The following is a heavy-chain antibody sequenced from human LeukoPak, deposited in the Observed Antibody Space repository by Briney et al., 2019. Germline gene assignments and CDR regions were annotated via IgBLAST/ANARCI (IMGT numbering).Heavy chain of an antibody. V-gene: IGHV1-2*04. CDR3: ARGYYDSSGYPFDY. CDR1: GYTFTGYY. Sequence: ASVKVSCKASGYTFTGYYMHWVRQAPGQGLEWMGWINPNSGGTNYAQKFQGWVTITRDTSISTAYMELSRLRSDDTAVYYCARGYYDSSGYPFDYWGQGTLVTVSS. D-gene: IGHD3-22*01. J-gene: IGHJ4*02. CDR2: INPNSGGT.